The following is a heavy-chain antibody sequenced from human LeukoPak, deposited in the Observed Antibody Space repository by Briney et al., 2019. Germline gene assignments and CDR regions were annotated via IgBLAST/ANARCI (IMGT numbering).Heavy chain of an antibody. D-gene: IGHD6-13*01. V-gene: IGHV4-59*13. CDR2: IYYSGSH. Sequence: SETLSLTCTVSGGSIRSYYWSWIRQPPGEGLEWIGYIYYSGSHNYNPSLRSRVTMSVDTSKNQFSLKLSSVTAADTAVYYCASKAGAAAGTSETFDYWGQGTLVTVSS. CDR3: ASKAGAAAGTSETFDY. J-gene: IGHJ4*02. CDR1: GGSIRSYY.